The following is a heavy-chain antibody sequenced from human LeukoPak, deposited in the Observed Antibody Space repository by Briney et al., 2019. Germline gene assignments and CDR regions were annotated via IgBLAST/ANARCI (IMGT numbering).Heavy chain of an antibody. CDR3: ARDTSPVAGMEGHFDY. J-gene: IGHJ4*02. CDR1: GFTFSSYA. Sequence: GGSLRLSCAASGFTFSSYAMHWVRQAPGKGLEWVAVISYDGSNKYYADSVKGRFTISRDNSKNTLYLQMNSLRAEDTAVYYCARDTSPVAGMEGHFDYWGQGTLITVSS. V-gene: IGHV3-30-3*01. CDR2: ISYDGSNK. D-gene: IGHD6-19*01.